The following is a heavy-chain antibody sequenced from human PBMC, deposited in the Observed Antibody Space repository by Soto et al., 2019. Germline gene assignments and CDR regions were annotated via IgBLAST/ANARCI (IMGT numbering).Heavy chain of an antibody. CDR3: ARDVDCSSTSCDYYSYGMDV. D-gene: IGHD2-2*01. J-gene: IGHJ6*02. Sequence: QVQLQESGPGLVKPSQTLSLTCTVSGGSISSGGYYWSWIRQHPGKGLELIGYIYYSGSTYYNPSLKSRVTISVDTSKNQFSLKLSYVTAADTAVYYCARDVDCSSTSCDYYSYGMDVWGQGTTVTVSS. CDR2: IYYSGST. CDR1: GGSISSGGYY. V-gene: IGHV4-31*03.